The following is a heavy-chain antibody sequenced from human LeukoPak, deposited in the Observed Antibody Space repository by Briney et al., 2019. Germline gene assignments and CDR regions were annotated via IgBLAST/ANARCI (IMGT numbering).Heavy chain of an antibody. CDR3: ARGQRIAAAGSSSFGFDP. CDR1: GGSISSYY. D-gene: IGHD6-13*01. J-gene: IGHJ5*02. CDR2: IYYSGST. Sequence: SETLSLTCTVSGGSISSYYWSWIRQPPGKGLEWIGYIYYSGSTNYNPSLKSRVTISVDKSKNQFSLKLSSVTAADTAVYYCARGQRIAAAGSSSFGFDPWGQGTLVTVSS. V-gene: IGHV4-59*12.